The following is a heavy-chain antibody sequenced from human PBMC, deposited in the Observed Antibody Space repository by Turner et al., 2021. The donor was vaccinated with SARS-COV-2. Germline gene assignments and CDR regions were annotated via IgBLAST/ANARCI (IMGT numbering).Heavy chain of an antibody. D-gene: IGHD3-3*01. CDR1: GPPFSAYS. V-gene: IGHV3-21*01. CDR3: AGYRRDYDFWGGAYGMWGMDV. CDR2: ISSSSTYI. Sequence: EVQLVASGGGLVEPGGSRSPSAASAGPPFSAYSMNWGRHAPGKGLEWVSTISSSSTYIYYSDSVEGRFTITRDNAKNSLYLQMNSLRAEDTAVDYYAGYRRDYDFWGGAYGMWGMDVWGQGTTVTVSS. J-gene: IGHJ6*02.